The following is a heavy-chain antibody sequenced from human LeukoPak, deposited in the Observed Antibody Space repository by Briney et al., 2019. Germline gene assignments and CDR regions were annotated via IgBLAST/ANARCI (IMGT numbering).Heavy chain of an antibody. D-gene: IGHD4-23*01. Sequence: GSLRLSCAASGFTFDDYGMSWVRQAPGKGLEWIGSISHSGNTYYNPSLKSRVTISVDTSKNHFSLNLSAVTAADTAVYYCARARKYNGNPNWIDLWGQGVLVTVSS. V-gene: IGHV4-38-2*01. CDR1: GFTFDDYG. CDR3: ARARKYNGNPNWIDL. CDR2: ISHSGNT. J-gene: IGHJ5*02.